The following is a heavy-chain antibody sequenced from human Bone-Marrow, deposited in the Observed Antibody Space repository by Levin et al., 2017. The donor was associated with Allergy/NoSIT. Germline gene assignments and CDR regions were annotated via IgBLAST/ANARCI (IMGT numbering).Heavy chain of an antibody. CDR3: AGGGAFSGGWFY. CDR2: ISGSGATT. J-gene: IGHJ4*02. D-gene: IGHD6-19*01. CDR1: GITFSTYA. Sequence: SCAASGITFSTYAMSWVRQGPGKGLEWVSGISGSGATTYYAASVKGRFTISRDNSKNTLFLQMNSLRAEDTAVYYCAGGGAFSGGWFYWGQGTLVTVSS. V-gene: IGHV3-23*01.